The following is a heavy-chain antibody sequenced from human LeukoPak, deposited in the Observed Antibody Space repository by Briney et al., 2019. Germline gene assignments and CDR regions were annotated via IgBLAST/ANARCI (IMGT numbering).Heavy chain of an antibody. CDR3: ARDWDSSGYPHIDY. D-gene: IGHD3-22*01. CDR1: GFTFSSYS. Sequence: GGSLRLSCAASGFTFSSYSMNWVCQAPGKGLEWVSYISSSSSTIYYADSVKGRFTISRDNAKNSLYLQMNSLRAEDTAVYYCARDWDSSGYPHIDYWGQGTLVTVSS. CDR2: ISSSSSTI. V-gene: IGHV3-48*04. J-gene: IGHJ4*02.